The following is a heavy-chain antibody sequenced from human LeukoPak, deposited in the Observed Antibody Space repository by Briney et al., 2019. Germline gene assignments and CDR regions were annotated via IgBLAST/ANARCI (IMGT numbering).Heavy chain of an antibody. CDR3: ARVMAPYYFDY. J-gene: IGHJ4*02. CDR2: IYYSGST. Sequence: SETLSLTCTVSGGSISSSSYYWGWILQPPGKGLEWIGSIYYSGSTYYNPFLKSRVTISVDTSKNQFSLKLSSVTAADTAVYYCARVMAPYYFDYWGQGTLVTVSS. V-gene: IGHV4-39*07. D-gene: IGHD5-24*01. CDR1: GGSISSSSYY.